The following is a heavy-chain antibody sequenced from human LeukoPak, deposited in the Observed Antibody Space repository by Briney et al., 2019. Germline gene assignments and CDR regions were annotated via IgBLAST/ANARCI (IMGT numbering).Heavy chain of an antibody. CDR2: IIPILNIT. J-gene: IGHJ4*02. CDR3: ARDSSGSSPNFDY. V-gene: IGHV1-69*04. CDR1: GGTFNSYG. Sequence: SVKVSCKASGGTFNSYGITWVRQAPGQGLERMGRIIPILNITNYAQKFQGRVTFTADKSTSTAYTELSSLRSEDTAVYYCARDSSGSSPNFDYWGQGTLVTVSS. D-gene: IGHD1-26*01.